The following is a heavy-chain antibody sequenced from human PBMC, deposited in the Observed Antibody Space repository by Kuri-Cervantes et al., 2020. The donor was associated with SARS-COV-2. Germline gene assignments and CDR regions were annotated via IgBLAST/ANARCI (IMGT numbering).Heavy chain of an antibody. J-gene: IGHJ6*02. D-gene: IGHD3-9*01. V-gene: IGHV3-48*02. CDR1: GFTFSSYS. CDR2: ISSSSTT. CDR3: ARQYYDILTGYYLYGMDV. Sequence: GGSLRLSCAASGFTFSSYSMNWVRQVPGKGLEWVSNISSSSTTYYADSVKGRFTISRDNAKNSLYLQMNSLRDEDTAVYYCARQYYDILTGYYLYGMDVWGQGTTVTVSS.